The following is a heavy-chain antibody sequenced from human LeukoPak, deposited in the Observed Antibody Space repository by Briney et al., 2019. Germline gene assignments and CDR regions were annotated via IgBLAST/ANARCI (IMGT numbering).Heavy chain of an antibody. CDR3: AREAGDYVGWFDP. CDR2: IYHSGST. V-gene: IGHV4-4*02. D-gene: IGHD4-17*01. Sequence: SETLSLTCAVSGGSISSSNWWSWVRQPPGKGLEWIGEIYHSGSTNYNPSLKSRVTISVDTSKNQFSLKLSSVTAADTAVYYCAREAGDYVGWFDPWGQGTLVTVSS. CDR1: GGSISSSNW. J-gene: IGHJ5*02.